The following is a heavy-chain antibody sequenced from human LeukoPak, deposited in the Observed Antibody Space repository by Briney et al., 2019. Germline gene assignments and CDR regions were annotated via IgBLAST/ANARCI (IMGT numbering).Heavy chain of an antibody. Sequence: PGGSLRLSCAASGFTFSSYGMLWVRHAPGKGLEWVAVIWYDGSNKYYADSVKGRFTISRDNSKNTLYLQMNSLRAEDTAVCYCARDLSSSWGQGTLVTVSS. D-gene: IGHD6-13*01. J-gene: IGHJ4*02. V-gene: IGHV3-33*01. CDR2: IWYDGSNK. CDR1: GFTFSSYG. CDR3: ARDLSSS.